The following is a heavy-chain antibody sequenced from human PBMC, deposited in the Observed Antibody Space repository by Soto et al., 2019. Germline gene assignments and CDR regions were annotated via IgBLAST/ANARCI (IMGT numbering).Heavy chain of an antibody. CDR3: ARGSGVITGAKFDY. V-gene: IGHV4-61*01. Sequence: SETLSLTCTVSGGSVSSNSYYWGLIRQPPGKGLEWIAYIYYSGNTNYNPSLKSRVTVSVDTSKNQFSLKLSSVTAADTAVYYCARGSGVITGAKFDYWGQGTLVTVSS. CDR2: IYYSGNT. J-gene: IGHJ4*02. CDR1: GGSVSSNSYY. D-gene: IGHD1-7*01.